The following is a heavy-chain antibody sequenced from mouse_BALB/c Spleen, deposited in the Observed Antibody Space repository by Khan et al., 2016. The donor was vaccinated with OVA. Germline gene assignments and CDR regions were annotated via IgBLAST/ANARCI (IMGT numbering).Heavy chain of an antibody. CDR1: GYTFTSHW. Sequence: DLVKPGASVKLSCKASGYTFTSHWINWIKQRPGQGLEWMGRIGPGSGSSYYNEVFKGKATLTVDTSSSTAYIQLSSLSSEDSAVYFCARENYYGRNCYAMEYWGQGTAGTVSS. J-gene: IGHJ4*01. CDR2: IGPGSGSS. CDR3: ARENYYGRNCYAMEY. D-gene: IGHD1-1*01. V-gene: IGHV1S41*01.